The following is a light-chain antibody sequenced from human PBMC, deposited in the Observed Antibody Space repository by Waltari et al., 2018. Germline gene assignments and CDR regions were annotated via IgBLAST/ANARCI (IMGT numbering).Light chain of an antibody. V-gene: IGKV1-9*01. CDR1: QGISSY. CDR2: VAS. CDR3: QQLNNYPLT. J-gene: IGKJ5*01. Sequence: DIQLTQSPSFLSASVGDRVTITCRASQGISSYLAWYQQKPGKAPKLLIYVASTLQSGVPSRFSGSGSGTECTLTISSLQPEDFATYYCQQLNNYPLTFGQGTRLEIK.